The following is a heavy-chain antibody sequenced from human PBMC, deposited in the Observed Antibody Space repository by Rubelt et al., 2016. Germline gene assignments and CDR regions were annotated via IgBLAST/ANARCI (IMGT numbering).Heavy chain of an antibody. D-gene: IGHD3-10*01. CDR2: ISGSGGTI. Sequence: VSAISGSGGTIYYADSVKGRFTISRDNSKNTLYLQMNRLRAEDTAVYYCASVGVLWFGATGYWGKGTLVTVS. CDR3: ASVGVLWFGATGY. J-gene: IGHJ4*02. V-gene: IGHV3-23*01.